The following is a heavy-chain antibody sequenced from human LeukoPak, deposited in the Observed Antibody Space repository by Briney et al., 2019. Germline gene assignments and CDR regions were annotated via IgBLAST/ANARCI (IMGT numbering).Heavy chain of an antibody. CDR1: GGSISSYY. Sequence: SETLSLTCTVSGGSISSYYWSRIRQPPGKGLEWIGYIYYSGSTNYNPSLKSRVTISVDTSKNQFSLKLSSVTAADTAVYYCARDGSRGYSYGYLGYWGQGTLVTVSS. V-gene: IGHV4-59*01. CDR2: IYYSGST. J-gene: IGHJ4*02. CDR3: ARDGSRGYSYGYLGY. D-gene: IGHD5-18*01.